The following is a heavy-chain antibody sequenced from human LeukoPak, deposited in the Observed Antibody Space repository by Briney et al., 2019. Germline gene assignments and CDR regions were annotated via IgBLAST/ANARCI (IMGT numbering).Heavy chain of an antibody. CDR3: ARDYYDSSGYYDY. D-gene: IGHD3-22*01. CDR2: IYHSGST. J-gene: IGHJ4*02. V-gene: IGHV4-39*07. CDR1: GGSISSGDYY. Sequence: PSETLSLTCTVSGGSISSGDYYWSWIRQPPGKGLEWIGSIYHSGSTYYNPSLKSRVTISVDTSKNQFSLKLSSVTAADTAVYYCARDYYDSSGYYDYWGQGTLVTVSS.